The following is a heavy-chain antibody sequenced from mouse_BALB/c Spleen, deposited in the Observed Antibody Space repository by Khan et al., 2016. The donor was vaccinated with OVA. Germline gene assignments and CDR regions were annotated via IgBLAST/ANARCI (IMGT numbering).Heavy chain of an antibody. J-gene: IGHJ3*01. Sequence: DVKLVESGGGLVKPGGSLKLSCAASGFTFSNYGVSWVRQTPEKRLEWVASISSGDTTYYPDSVKGRFTISRDNARNILYLQMSSLRSEDTAMDYCARDYWFAYWGQGTLVTVSA. CDR1: GFTFSNYG. CDR3: ARDYWFAY. CDR2: ISSGDTT. V-gene: IGHV5-6-5*01.